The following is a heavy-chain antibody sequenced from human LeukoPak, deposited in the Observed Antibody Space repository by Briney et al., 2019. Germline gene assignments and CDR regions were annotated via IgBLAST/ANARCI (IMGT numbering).Heavy chain of an antibody. Sequence: SETLSLTCAVYGGSFSGYYWSWIRQPPGKGLEWIGEINHSGSTNYNPSLKSRVTISVDASKNQFSLKLSSVTAADTAVYYCARGGGYPNWFDPWGQGTLVTVSS. CDR2: INHSGST. D-gene: IGHD1-26*01. CDR3: ARGGGYPNWFDP. CDR1: GGSFSGYY. J-gene: IGHJ5*02. V-gene: IGHV4-34*01.